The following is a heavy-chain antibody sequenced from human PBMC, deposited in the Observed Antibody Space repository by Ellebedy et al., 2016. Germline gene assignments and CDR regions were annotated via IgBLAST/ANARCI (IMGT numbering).Heavy chain of an antibody. CDR1: GFTFSNYP. V-gene: IGHV3-30-3*01. CDR3: ATEGAATTMGDAFDI. CDR2: ISYDGGAK. J-gene: IGHJ3*02. D-gene: IGHD5-18*01. Sequence: GGSLRLSCAASGFTFSNYPLHWVRQAPGKGPEWVSFISYDGGAKHYADSVKGRFTISRDDSTNTLYLQMNSLRTEEKAVYYCATEGAATTMGDAFDIWGQGTMVTVSS.